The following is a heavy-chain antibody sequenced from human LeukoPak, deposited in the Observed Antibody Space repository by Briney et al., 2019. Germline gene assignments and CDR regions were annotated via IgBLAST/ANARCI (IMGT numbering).Heavy chain of an antibody. CDR1: GFTFSSYS. V-gene: IGHV3-48*02. J-gene: IGHJ5*02. CDR2: ISSSSSTI. CDR3: ARDKGALTWGGTYNWFDP. D-gene: IGHD3-16*01. Sequence: GGSLRLSCAASGFTFSSYSMNWVRQAPGKGLEWVSYISSSSSTIYYADSVKGRFTISRDNAKNSLYLQMNSLRDEDTAVYYCARDKGALTWGGTYNWFDPWGQGTLVTVSS.